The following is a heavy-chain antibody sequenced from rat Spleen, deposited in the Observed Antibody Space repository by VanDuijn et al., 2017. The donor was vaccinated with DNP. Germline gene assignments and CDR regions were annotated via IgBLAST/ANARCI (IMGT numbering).Heavy chain of an antibody. D-gene: IGHD1-6*01. Sequence: EVQLQESGPGLVKPSQSLSLTCSVTGYSITGNYWAWIRKLPGNKMEWIGYISHSDSTGYNPSLNSRISITRDTSKNQSILQLNSVTTEDTATYYCARGIITTLGYWSFDFWGPGTMVTVSS. CDR1: GYSITGNY. V-gene: IGHV3-1*01. CDR2: ISHSDST. CDR3: ARGIITTLGYWSFDF. J-gene: IGHJ1*01.